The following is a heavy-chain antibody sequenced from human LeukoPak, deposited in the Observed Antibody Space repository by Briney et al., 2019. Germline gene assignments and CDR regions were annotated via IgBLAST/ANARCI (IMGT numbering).Heavy chain of an antibody. CDR3: TAGALGY. CDR2: IKPDGSDK. Sequence: GGSLRLSCAASGFSFSSYWMNWVRQAPGKGLEWVANIKPDGSDKYYVDSVKGRFTISRGNAKNSLYLQMNSLRAEDTAVYYCTAGALGYWGRGTLINVSS. V-gene: IGHV3-7*01. D-gene: IGHD3-16*01. CDR1: GFSFSSYW. J-gene: IGHJ4*02.